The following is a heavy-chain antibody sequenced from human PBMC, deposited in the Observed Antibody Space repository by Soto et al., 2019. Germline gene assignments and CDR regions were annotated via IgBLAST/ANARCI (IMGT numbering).Heavy chain of an antibody. CDR2: IYWNDDK. J-gene: IGHJ5*02. V-gene: IGHV2-5*01. Sequence: SGPTLVNPTQTLTLTCTFSGFSLRTSGVGVGWIRQPPGKALEWLGFIYWNDDKRYSPSLKSRLTITKDTSKNQVVLTMTNMDPVDTATYYCAKSGSSGWYGWFDPWGQGTLVTVSS. D-gene: IGHD6-19*01. CDR1: GFSLRTSGVG. CDR3: AKSGSSGWYGWFDP.